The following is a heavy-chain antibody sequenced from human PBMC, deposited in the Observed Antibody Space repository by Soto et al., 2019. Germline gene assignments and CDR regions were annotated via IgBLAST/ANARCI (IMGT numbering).Heavy chain of an antibody. CDR1: GGSIRSGGYY. V-gene: IGHV4-31*03. CDR2: IYYSGNT. D-gene: IGHD5-18*01. CDR3: ARDRLMATAGTARHYFGLDV. Sequence: SETLSLTFTVSGGSIRSGGYYWSWVRQNPRRGLEWIGNIYYSGNTYYNPSLKSRLTISADTSKNQFSLNLSSVTAADTAVYYCARDRLMATAGTARHYFGLDVWGQGTTVTVSS. J-gene: IGHJ6*02.